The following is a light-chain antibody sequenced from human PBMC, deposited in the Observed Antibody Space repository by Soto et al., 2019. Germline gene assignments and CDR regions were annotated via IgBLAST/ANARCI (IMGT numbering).Light chain of an antibody. CDR2: DAS. CDR1: EIISTW. CDR3: QQCSIRRLT. V-gene: IGKV1-5*01. Sequence: DIQMTQSPSTLSASVGARVTITCRANEIISTWLAWYQQKPGKAPRLLISDASSLQSGVPSRFSGSRSGTAFTLTSSSLQPDDFAAGNGQQCSIRRLTFGGGTNVEIK. J-gene: IGKJ4*01.